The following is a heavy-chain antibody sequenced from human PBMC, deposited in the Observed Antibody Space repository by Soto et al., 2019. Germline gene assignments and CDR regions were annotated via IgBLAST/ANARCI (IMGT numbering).Heavy chain of an antibody. V-gene: IGHV1-18*01. J-gene: IGHJ3*02. CDR2: ISAYNGNT. Sequence: ASVKVSCKSSGYTFTTYGISWVRQAPGQGLEWMGWISAYNGNTNYAQKLQGRVTMTTDTSTSTAYMELRSLRSDDTAVYYCARTSSTIAPHAFDIWGQGTMVTVSS. CDR1: GYTFTTYG. CDR3: ARTSSTIAPHAFDI. D-gene: IGHD1-1*01.